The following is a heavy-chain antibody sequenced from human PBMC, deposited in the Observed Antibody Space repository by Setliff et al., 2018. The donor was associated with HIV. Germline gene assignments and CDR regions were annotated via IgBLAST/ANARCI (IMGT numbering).Heavy chain of an antibody. V-gene: IGHV4-4*02. CDR3: ARVALAGIAARPFYFDY. D-gene: IGHD6-6*01. CDR1: GGSISSSNW. Sequence: PSETLSLTCAVSGGSISSSNWWSWVRQPPGKGLEWIGEIFHSGSTNYNPSLKSRVTISVDKSKNQFSLKLSSVTAADTAVYYCARVALAGIAARPFYFDYWGQGALVTVSS. CDR2: IFHSGST. J-gene: IGHJ4*02.